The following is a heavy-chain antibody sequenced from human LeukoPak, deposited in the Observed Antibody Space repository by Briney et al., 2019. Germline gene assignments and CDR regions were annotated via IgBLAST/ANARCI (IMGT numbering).Heavy chain of an antibody. J-gene: IGHJ5*02. CDR2: IYTSGST. Sequence: SETLSLTCTVFRGSILSYYWSWIRQPAGKGLEWIGRIYTSGSTNYNPSLKSRVTMSVDTSKNQFSLKLSSVTSADTAVYYCARVGYDFWFDPWGQGTLVTVSS. CDR3: ARVGYDFWFDP. D-gene: IGHD5-12*01. V-gene: IGHV4-4*07. CDR1: RGSILSYY.